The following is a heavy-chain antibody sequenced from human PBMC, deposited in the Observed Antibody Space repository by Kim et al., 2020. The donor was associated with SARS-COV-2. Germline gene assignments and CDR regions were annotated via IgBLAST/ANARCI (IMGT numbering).Heavy chain of an antibody. CDR3: ARVHPVRGYNWFDP. Sequence: SETLSLTCTVSGGSISSGGYYWSWIRQHPGKGLEWIGYIYYSGSTYYNPSLKSRVTISVDTSKNQFSLKLSSVTAADTAVYYCARVHPVRGYNWFDPWGQGTLVTVSS. CDR2: IYYSGST. V-gene: IGHV4-31*03. D-gene: IGHD3-10*01. CDR1: GGSISSGGYY. J-gene: IGHJ5*02.